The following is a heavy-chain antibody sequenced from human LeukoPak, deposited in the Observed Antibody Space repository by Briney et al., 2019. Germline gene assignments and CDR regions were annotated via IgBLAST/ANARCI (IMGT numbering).Heavy chain of an antibody. CDR3: AREMATIFGTDGMDV. D-gene: IGHD5-24*01. Sequence: SETLSLTCTVSGGSNSSYYWSWIRQPPGKGLEWIGYIYYSGSTNYNPSLKSRVTISVDTSKNQFSLKLSSVTAADTAVYYCAREMATIFGTDGMDVWGQGTTVTVSS. J-gene: IGHJ6*02. V-gene: IGHV4-59*01. CDR2: IYYSGST. CDR1: GGSNSSYY.